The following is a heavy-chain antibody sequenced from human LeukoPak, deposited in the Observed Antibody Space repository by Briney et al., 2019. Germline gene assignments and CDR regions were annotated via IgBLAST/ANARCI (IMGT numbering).Heavy chain of an antibody. D-gene: IGHD6-19*01. J-gene: IGHJ5*02. CDR2: IYHSGST. Sequence: PSETLSLTCVVSGYSISSDYYWGWIRQPPGKGLEWIGSIYHSGSTYYNPSLKSRVTISADTSKNQFSLKLSSVTAADTAVYYCATEVGQWPVRTWGQGTLVTVSS. CDR1: GYSISSDYY. V-gene: IGHV4-38-2*01. CDR3: ATEVGQWPVRT.